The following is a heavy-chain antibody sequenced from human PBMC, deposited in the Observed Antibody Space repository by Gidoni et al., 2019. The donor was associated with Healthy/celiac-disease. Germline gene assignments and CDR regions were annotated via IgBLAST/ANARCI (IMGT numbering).Heavy chain of an antibody. CDR3: AREETGYSSGWSAGYFDY. V-gene: IGHV3-30-3*01. CDR2: ISYDGSNK. D-gene: IGHD6-19*01. J-gene: IGHJ4*02. Sequence: QVQLVESGGGVVQPGRSLRLSCAASGFTFSSYAMHWVRQAPGKGLEWVAVISYDGSNKYYADSVKGRFTISRDNSKNTLYLQMNSLRAEDTAVYYCAREETGYSSGWSAGYFDYWGQGTLVTVSS. CDR1: GFTFSSYA.